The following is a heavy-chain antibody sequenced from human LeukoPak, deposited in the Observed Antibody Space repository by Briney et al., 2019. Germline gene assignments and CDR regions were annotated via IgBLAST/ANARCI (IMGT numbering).Heavy chain of an antibody. D-gene: IGHD1-1*01. Sequence: GGSLRLSCAASGFTFSSYSMNWVRQAPGKGLEWVSSISSSSSYIYYADSVKGRFTISRDNAKNSLYLQMNSLRAEDTAVYYCARAINWADAFDIWGQGTMVTVSS. V-gene: IGHV3-21*01. CDR1: GFTFSSYS. CDR2: ISSSSSYI. CDR3: ARAINWADAFDI. J-gene: IGHJ3*02.